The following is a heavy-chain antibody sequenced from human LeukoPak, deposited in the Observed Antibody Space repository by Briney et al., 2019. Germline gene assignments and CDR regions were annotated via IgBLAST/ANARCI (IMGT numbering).Heavy chain of an antibody. Sequence: GGSLRLSCAASGFTFSSYSMNWVRQAPGKGLEWVSSISSSSSYIYYADSVKGRFTISRDNAKNSLYLQMNSLRADDTAVYYCARDRYGSGSYYSYWGQGTLVTVSS. D-gene: IGHD3-10*01. CDR2: ISSSSSYI. CDR1: GFTFSSYS. CDR3: ARDRYGSGSYYSY. V-gene: IGHV3-21*01. J-gene: IGHJ4*02.